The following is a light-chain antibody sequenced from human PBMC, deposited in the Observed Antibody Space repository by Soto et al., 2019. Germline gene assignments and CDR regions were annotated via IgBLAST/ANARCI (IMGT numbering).Light chain of an antibody. CDR2: AAS. CDR3: QHLNAFPHVT. Sequence: IQLPQSPSSLSASIGDRVTITCRASRDISDSLAWYQQEPGKAPKLLIFAASSLHIGVPSRFSGSGSGTIFTLTISSLQPEDFATYYCQHLNAFPHVTFGPGTKVDIK. CDR1: RDISDS. J-gene: IGKJ3*01. V-gene: IGKV1-9*01.